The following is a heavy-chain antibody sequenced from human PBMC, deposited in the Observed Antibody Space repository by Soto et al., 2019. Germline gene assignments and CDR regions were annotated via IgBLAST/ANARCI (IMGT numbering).Heavy chain of an antibody. J-gene: IGHJ5*02. CDR2: ISGSGGST. D-gene: IGHD6-19*01. Sequence: PGGSLRLSCAASGFTFSSYAMSWVRQAPGKGLEWVSAISGSGGSTYYADSVKGRFTISRDNSKNTLYLQMNSLRAEDTAVYYCAKGSLAGPGSPLQKKFDPWGQGTLVTVSS. V-gene: IGHV3-23*01. CDR3: AKGSLAGPGSPLQKKFDP. CDR1: GFTFSSYA.